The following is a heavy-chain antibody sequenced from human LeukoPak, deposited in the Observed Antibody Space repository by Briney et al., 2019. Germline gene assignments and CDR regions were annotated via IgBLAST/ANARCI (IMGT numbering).Heavy chain of an antibody. CDR1: GFTFSSYS. CDR3: ARDQVGPNWFDP. D-gene: IGHD1-26*01. CDR2: ISSSSSYI. V-gene: IGHV3-21*01. J-gene: IGHJ5*02. Sequence: PWGSLRLSCAASGFTFSSYSMNWVRQAPGKGLEWVSCISSSSSYIYYAHSLKGRLTISRDNPKNSLYLQMNSLRAEDTAVYYCARDQVGPNWFDPWSQGTLVTVSS.